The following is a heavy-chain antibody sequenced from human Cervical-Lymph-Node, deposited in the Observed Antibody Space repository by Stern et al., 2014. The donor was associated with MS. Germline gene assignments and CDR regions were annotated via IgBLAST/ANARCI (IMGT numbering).Heavy chain of an antibody. J-gene: IGHJ4*02. V-gene: IGHV4-61*01. CDR3: ARDSSEYSSSYFDY. CDR1: GGSVSSCSVY. D-gene: IGHD6-6*01. Sequence: QLQLQDSGPGLVKPSETLSLTCTVSGGSVSSCSVYWSWIRQPPGQGLEWLWYIDYSGSTNYNPSLKSRVTISVDTSKNQFSLKLSSVTAADTAVYYCARDSSEYSSSYFDYWGQGTLVTVSS. CDR2: IDYSGST.